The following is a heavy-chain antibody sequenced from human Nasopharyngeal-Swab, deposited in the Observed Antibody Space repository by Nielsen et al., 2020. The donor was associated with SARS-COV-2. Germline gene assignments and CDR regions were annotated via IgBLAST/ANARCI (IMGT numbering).Heavy chain of an antibody. CDR3: ARRTSHELNPGTLDV. V-gene: IGHV5-10-1*01. CDR1: GYSFTSYW. D-gene: IGHD1-7*01. Sequence: KVSCKGSGYSFTSYWISWVRQMPGKGLEWMGRIDPSDSYTNYSPSFQGHVTISADKSISTAYLQWSSLKASDTAMYYCARRTSHELNPGTLDVWGQGTTVTVSS. J-gene: IGHJ6*02. CDR2: IDPSDSYT.